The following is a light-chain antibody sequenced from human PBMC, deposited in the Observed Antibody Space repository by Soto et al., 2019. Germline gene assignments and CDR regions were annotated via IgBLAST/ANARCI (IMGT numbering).Light chain of an antibody. CDR3: QQRDSWPIT. Sequence: DIQMTQSPSTLSASVGDRVTITCRASQSISNWLAWYQQKPGKAPKLLIYKASSLESGVPSRFSGSGSGTEFTLTISSLEPDDFAVYYCQQRDSWPITFGQGTRLEIK. V-gene: IGKV1-5*03. CDR1: QSISNW. CDR2: KAS. J-gene: IGKJ5*01.